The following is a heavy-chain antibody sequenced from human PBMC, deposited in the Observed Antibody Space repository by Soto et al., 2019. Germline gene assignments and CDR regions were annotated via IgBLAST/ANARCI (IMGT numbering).Heavy chain of an antibody. V-gene: IGHV4-34*01. J-gene: IGHJ3*02. CDR2: INHSGST. CDR3: ALGRYDSEDAFDS. D-gene: IGHD3-22*01. Sequence: PSANLSVTCAFYGGSFSGYYWSWILQPPGKGLEWIGEINHSGSTNYNPSLKSRVTISVDTSKNQFSLKLSSVTAADTAVYYCALGRYDSEDAFDSSCPAPMVTV. CDR1: GGSFSGYY.